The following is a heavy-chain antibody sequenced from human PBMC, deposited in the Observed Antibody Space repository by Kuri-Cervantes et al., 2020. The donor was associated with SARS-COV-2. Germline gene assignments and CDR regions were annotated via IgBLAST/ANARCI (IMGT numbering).Heavy chain of an antibody. CDR2: ISSSGSTI. D-gene: IGHD2-2*01. V-gene: IGHV3-11*01. J-gene: IGHJ6*02. Sequence: GGSLRLSCAASGFTFSDYYMSRIRQAPGKGLEWVSYISSSGSTIYYADSVKGRFTISRDNAKNSLYLQMNSLRAKDTAVYYCARAPPPASQRGGMDVWGQGTTVTVSS. CDR3: ARAPPPASQRGGMDV. CDR1: GFTFSDYY.